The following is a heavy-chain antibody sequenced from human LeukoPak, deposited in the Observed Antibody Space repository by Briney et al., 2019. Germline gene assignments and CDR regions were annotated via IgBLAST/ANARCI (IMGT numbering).Heavy chain of an antibody. V-gene: IGHV4-34*01. CDR2: INHSGST. CDR3: ARGRWWFAGRPPHYMDV. J-gene: IGHJ6*03. CDR1: GGSFSGYY. Sequence: SETLSLTCAVYGGSFSGYYWSWIRQPPGKGLEWIGEINHSGSTNYNPSLKSRVTISVDKSKNQFSLKLSSVTAADTAVYYCARGRWWFAGRPPHYMDVWGKGTTVTVSS. D-gene: IGHD6-6*01.